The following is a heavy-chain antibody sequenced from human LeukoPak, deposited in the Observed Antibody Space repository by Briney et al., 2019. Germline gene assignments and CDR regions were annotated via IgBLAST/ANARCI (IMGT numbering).Heavy chain of an antibody. Sequence: GGSVRLSCEASGFSFRASSVNWVRQAPGKGLEWLAYIASDDDTTFYADSVAGRFTLSKDKAKNLVYLQMNSLRDDDTAVYYCAKIKGPSLSTCYMDVWGSGTTVTVSS. CDR1: GFSFRASS. D-gene: IGHD2/OR15-2a*01. CDR3: AKIKGPSLSTCYMDV. CDR2: IASDDDTT. V-gene: IGHV3-48*02. J-gene: IGHJ6*03.